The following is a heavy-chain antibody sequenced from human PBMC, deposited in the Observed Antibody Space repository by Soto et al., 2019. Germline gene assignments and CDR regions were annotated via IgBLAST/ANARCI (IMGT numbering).Heavy chain of an antibody. V-gene: IGHV3-33*01. CDR1: GFTFSSYG. J-gene: IGHJ3*02. CDR2: IWYDGSNK. CDR3: ARLYCSASSCYSVGGFDI. Sequence: QVQLVESGGGVVQPGRSLRLSCAASGFTFSSYGMHWVRQAPGKGLEWVAVIWYDGSNKYYADSVKGRFTISRDNSKNTLYLQMNSLRAEDTAVYYCARLYCSASSCYSVGGFDIWGQGTMVTVSS. D-gene: IGHD2-15*01.